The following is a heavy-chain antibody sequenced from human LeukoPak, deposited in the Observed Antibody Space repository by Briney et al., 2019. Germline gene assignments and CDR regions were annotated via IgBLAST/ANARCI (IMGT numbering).Heavy chain of an antibody. CDR1: GYTFTSYD. J-gene: IGHJ6*02. D-gene: IGHD3-9*01. CDR3: ARGDILPGYFVYYYYGMDV. CDR2: MNPNSGNT. Sequence: GASVKVSCKASGYTFTSYDINWVRQASGQGLDWMGWMNPNSGNTGYAQKFQGRVTMTRNTSIRTAYLHLSRMRSEDKAVYYCARGDILPGYFVYYYYGMDVWGQGTTVTVPS. V-gene: IGHV1-8*01.